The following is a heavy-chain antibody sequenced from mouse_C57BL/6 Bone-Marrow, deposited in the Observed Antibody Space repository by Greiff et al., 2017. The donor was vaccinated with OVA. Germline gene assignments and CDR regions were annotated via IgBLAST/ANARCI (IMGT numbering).Heavy chain of an antibody. D-gene: IGHD4-1*01. CDR3: ARGGTGDWYFDV. J-gene: IGHJ1*03. Sequence: QVQLKESGAELVRPGASVKLSCKASGYTFTDYYINWVKQRPGQGLEWIARIYPGSGNTDYNEKFKGKATLTAEKSSSTAYMQLSSLTSEDSAVYFCARGGTGDWYFDVWGTGTTVTVSS. CDR2: IYPGSGNT. V-gene: IGHV1-76*01. CDR1: GYTFTDYY.